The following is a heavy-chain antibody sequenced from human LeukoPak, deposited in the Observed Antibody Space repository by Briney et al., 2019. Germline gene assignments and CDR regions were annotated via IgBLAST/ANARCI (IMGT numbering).Heavy chain of an antibody. Sequence: GGSLRLSCAASGFTFSIYAMSWVRQAPGKGLEWVSGINYSGGSTYYADSVKGRFTISRDNSKDTLYLQMNSLRVEDTAIYYCAKGGVWTRRYFDYWGQGTLVTVSS. CDR3: AKGGVWTRRYFDY. D-gene: IGHD6-13*01. CDR2: INYSGGST. J-gene: IGHJ4*02. V-gene: IGHV3-23*01. CDR1: GFTFSIYA.